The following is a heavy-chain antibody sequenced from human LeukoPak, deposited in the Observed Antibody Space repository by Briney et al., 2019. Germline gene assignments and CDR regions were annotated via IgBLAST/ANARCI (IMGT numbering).Heavy chain of an antibody. CDR1: GFTFSRYG. J-gene: IGHJ4*02. V-gene: IGHV3-33*01. D-gene: IGHD3-10*01. CDR2: IWYDGSNK. CDR3: ARDLMVRGVIPLDY. Sequence: GGPLRLSCAASGFTFSRYGMHWLRQAPGKGLEGVAVIWYDGSNKYYADSVKGRFTISRDNSKNTLYLQMNSLRAEDTAVYYCARDLMVRGVIPLDYWGQGTLVTVSS.